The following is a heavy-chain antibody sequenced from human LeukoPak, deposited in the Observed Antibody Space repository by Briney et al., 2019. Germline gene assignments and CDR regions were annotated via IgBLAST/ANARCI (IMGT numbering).Heavy chain of an antibody. D-gene: IGHD3-22*01. Sequence: GGSLRLSCAASGFTFSSYWMSWVRQAPGKGLEWVANIKQDGSEKYYVDSVKGRFTISRDNAKNSLYLQMNSLRAEDTAVYYCARDSYYYDSGRDYWGQGTLVTVSS. CDR2: IKQDGSEK. CDR1: GFTFSSYW. V-gene: IGHV3-7*01. J-gene: IGHJ4*02. CDR3: ARDSYYYDSGRDY.